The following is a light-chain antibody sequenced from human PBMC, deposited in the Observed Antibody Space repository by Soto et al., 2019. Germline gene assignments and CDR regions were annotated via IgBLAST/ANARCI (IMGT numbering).Light chain of an antibody. J-gene: IGLJ3*02. Sequence: QSVLTQPPSASGTPGQRVTISCSGSSSNIGSNYVYWYQRLPGTAPKLLIYLNNQRPSGVPDRFSGSKSGTSASLAISGLRSDDEADYFCAAWDDSLSGSWVLGGGTKVTVL. CDR2: LNN. V-gene: IGLV1-47*01. CDR3: AAWDDSLSGSWV. CDR1: SSNIGSNY.